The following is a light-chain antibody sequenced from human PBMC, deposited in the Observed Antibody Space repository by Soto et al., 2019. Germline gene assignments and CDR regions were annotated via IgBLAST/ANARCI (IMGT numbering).Light chain of an antibody. V-gene: IGKV3-15*01. J-gene: IGKJ5*01. CDR3: QQYHDWPIT. CDR1: QSVSTH. CDR2: GTS. Sequence: EIVMTQSPATLSVSPGEGATLSCRASQSVSTHLAWYQQIPGQAPRLLIYGTSTRAAGIPARFSGRGSGTEFNFTISSLQSEDFAVYHCQQYHDWPITFGQGTRLEIK.